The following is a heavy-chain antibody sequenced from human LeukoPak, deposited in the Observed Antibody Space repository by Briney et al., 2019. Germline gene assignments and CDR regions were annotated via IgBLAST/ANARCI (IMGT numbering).Heavy chain of an antibody. CDR3: ARHISSFWGGNSYYFDY. D-gene: IGHD3-3*01. V-gene: IGHV3-48*03. CDR2: ISSSGSTI. Sequence: GGSLRLSXAASGFTFSSYEMNWVRQAPGKGLEWVSYISSSGSTIYYADSVKGRFTISRDNAKNSLYLQMNSLRAEDTAVFYCARHISSFWGGNSYYFDYWGQGTLVTVSS. J-gene: IGHJ4*02. CDR1: GFTFSSYE.